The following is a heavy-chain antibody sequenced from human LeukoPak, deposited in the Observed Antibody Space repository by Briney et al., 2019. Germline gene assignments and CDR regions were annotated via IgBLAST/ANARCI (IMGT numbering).Heavy chain of an antibody. CDR1: GLTFSSYA. D-gene: IGHD6-13*01. V-gene: IGHV3-64*01. J-gene: IGHJ4*02. CDR3: ARSATLSTAAGFGDY. CDR2: ISSNGGST. Sequence: PGGSLRLSCAASGLTFSSYAMHWVRQAPGKGLEYVSAISSNGGSTYYANSVKGRFTISRDNSKNTLYLQMGSLRAEDMAVYYCARSATLSTAAGFGDYWGQGTLVTVSS.